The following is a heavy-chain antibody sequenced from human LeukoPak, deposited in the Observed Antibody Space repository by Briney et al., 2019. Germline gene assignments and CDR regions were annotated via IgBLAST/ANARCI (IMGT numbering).Heavy chain of an antibody. V-gene: IGHV1-69*05. D-gene: IGHD2-2*01. CDR1: VGTFRSYA. CDR2: IITIFGST. J-gene: IGHJ4*02. Sequence: GASVTVSFKASVGTFRSYAISWVRQAPVNRLEWMGRIITIFGSTNYAQKFQGRVTITTDESTSTAYMELSSLRSEDTAVYYCARGPHCSSTSCPRTRITGTLDYWGQGILVTVSS. CDR3: ARGPHCSSTSCPRTRITGTLDY.